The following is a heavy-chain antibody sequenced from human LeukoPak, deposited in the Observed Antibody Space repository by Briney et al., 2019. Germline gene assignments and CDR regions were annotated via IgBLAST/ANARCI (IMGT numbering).Heavy chain of an antibody. Sequence: PGGSLRLSCAASGFTFSSYWMHWVRQVPGKGPVWVSRIHSDGIGTTYADSVKGRFTISRDNAKNTLYLQMNSLTAGDTAMYYCARGYTYGSIDYWGQGALVTVSS. V-gene: IGHV3-74*01. J-gene: IGHJ4*02. D-gene: IGHD5-18*01. CDR2: IHSDGIGT. CDR3: ARGYTYGSIDY. CDR1: GFTFSSYW.